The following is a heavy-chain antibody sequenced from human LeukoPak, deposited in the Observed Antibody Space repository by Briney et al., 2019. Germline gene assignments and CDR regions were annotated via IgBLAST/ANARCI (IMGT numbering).Heavy chain of an antibody. Sequence: PSETLSLTCTVSGGSISSYYWSWIRQPPGKGLEWIGYIYYSGSTNYNPSLKSRVTISVDTSKTQFSLKLSSVPAADTAVYYCARHGLYYYDSSGYSEDAFDIWGQGTMVTVSS. CDR3: ARHGLYYYDSSGYSEDAFDI. V-gene: IGHV4-59*08. D-gene: IGHD3-22*01. J-gene: IGHJ3*02. CDR1: GGSISSYY. CDR2: IYYSGST.